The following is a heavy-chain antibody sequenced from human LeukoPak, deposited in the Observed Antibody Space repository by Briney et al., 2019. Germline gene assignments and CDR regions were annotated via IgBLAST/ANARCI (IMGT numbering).Heavy chain of an antibody. Sequence: SETLSLTCTVSGGSISSYYWSWIRQPPGKRLEWIGYIYYNGNTNYSPSLKSRVTMSVDTSKNLFSLKVSSVTAADTAVYYCARGRSNYYGMDVWGQGTTVTVSS. J-gene: IGHJ6*02. CDR2: IYYNGNT. V-gene: IGHV4-59*01. D-gene: IGHD1-26*01. CDR3: ARGRSNYYGMDV. CDR1: GGSISSYY.